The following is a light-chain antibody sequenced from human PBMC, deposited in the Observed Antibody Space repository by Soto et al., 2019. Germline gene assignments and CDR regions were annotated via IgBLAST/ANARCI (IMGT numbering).Light chain of an antibody. V-gene: IGKV1-5*03. CDR2: QAS. CDR1: QSISWW. Sequence: DIQMTQSPSTLSASVGDRVTITCRASQSISWWLAWYQQKPGKAAKLLIYQASSLENGVPSRFSGTGSGTEFTLTISSLQPDDFATYYCQQYKSLFTFGPGTKVDIK. J-gene: IGKJ3*01. CDR3: QQYKSLFT.